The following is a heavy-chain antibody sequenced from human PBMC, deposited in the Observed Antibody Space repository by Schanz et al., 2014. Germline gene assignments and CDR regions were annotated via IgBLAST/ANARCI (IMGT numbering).Heavy chain of an antibody. CDR2: IYSDGRT. V-gene: IGHV3-66*01. CDR3: AKRCSSTSCSHGAFDI. Sequence: VQLVESGGGLVKPGGSLRLSCAASGFSFVDAWMSWVRQAPGKGLEWVSVIYSDGRTYYGDSVKGRFTISRDNSKNTLYLQMNSLRDEDTAMYYCAKRCSSTSCSHGAFDIWGQGTMVTVSS. J-gene: IGHJ3*02. D-gene: IGHD2-2*01. CDR1: GFSFVDAW.